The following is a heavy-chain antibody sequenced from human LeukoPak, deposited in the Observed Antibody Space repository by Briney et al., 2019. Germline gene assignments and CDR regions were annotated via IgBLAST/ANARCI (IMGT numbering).Heavy chain of an antibody. CDR3: ATRLAAAIGWGY. Sequence: SETLSLTCTVSGGSISSSSYYWGWIRQPPGKGLEWIGSIYYSGSTYYNPSLKSRVTISVDTSKNQFSLKLSSVTAADTAVYYCATRLAAAIGWGYWGQGTLVTVSS. CDR2: IYYSGST. V-gene: IGHV4-39*07. J-gene: IGHJ4*02. D-gene: IGHD2-2*01. CDR1: GGSISSSSYY.